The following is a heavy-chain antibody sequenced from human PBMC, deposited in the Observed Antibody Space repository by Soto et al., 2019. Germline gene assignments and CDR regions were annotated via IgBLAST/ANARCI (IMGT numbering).Heavy chain of an antibody. CDR1: GGSISSGGYY. Sequence: PSETLSLTCTVSGGSISSGGYYWSWIRQHPGKGLEWIGYIYYSGSTYYNPSLKSRVTISVDTSKNQFSLKLSSVTAADTAVYYCARETVDSSSSITRRFWYFDYWGQGTLVTVSS. D-gene: IGHD6-6*01. CDR3: ARETVDSSSSITRRFWYFDY. CDR2: IYYSGST. J-gene: IGHJ4*02. V-gene: IGHV4-31*03.